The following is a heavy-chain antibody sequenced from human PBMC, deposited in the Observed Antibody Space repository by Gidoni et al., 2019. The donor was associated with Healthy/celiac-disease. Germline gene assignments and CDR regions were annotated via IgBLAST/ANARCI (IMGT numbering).Heavy chain of an antibody. CDR1: GFTFSSYS. CDR3: ARDCSSTSCYNGFDY. J-gene: IGHJ4*02. V-gene: IGHV3-21*01. Sequence: EVQLVESGGGLVKPGGSLRLSCAASGFTFSSYSMNWVRQAPGKGLEWVSSISSSSSYIYYADSVKGRFTISRDNAKNSLYLQMNSLRAEDTAVYYCARDCSSTSCYNGFDYWGQGTLVTVSS. D-gene: IGHD2-2*02. CDR2: ISSSSSYI.